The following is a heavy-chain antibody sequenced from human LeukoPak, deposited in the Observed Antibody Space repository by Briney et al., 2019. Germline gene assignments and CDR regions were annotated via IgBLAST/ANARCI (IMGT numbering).Heavy chain of an antibody. Sequence: GGSLRLSCAASGFTFSSYNMNWVRQAPGKGLEWVALIGSDGNKKYYADSVKGRFTISRDNSNNTLYLQMNSLRAEDTAVYYCARGRYSSSWKDHWGQGTLVTVSS. CDR1: GFTFSSYN. CDR3: ARGRYSSSWKDH. CDR2: IGSDGNKK. V-gene: IGHV3-33*08. D-gene: IGHD6-13*01. J-gene: IGHJ4*02.